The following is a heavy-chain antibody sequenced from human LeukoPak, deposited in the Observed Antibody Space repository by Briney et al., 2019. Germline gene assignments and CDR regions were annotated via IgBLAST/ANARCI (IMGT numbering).Heavy chain of an antibody. J-gene: IGHJ4*02. V-gene: IGHV3-21*01. Sequence: GGSLRLSCAASGFTFSSYNMNWVRQAPGKGLEWVSSISSSSSYIYYADSVKGRFTISRDNAKNSLYLQMNSLRAEDTAVYYCARFGPIGGPGYWGQGTLVTVSS. CDR2: ISSSSSYI. D-gene: IGHD3-10*01. CDR3: ARFGPIGGPGY. CDR1: GFTFSSYN.